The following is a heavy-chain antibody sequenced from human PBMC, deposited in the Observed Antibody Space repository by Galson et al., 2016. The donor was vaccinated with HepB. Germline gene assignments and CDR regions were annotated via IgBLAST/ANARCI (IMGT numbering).Heavy chain of an antibody. CDR2: IRSKRDGGTA. D-gene: IGHD3/OR15-3a*01. CDR3: TTWDWGLDC. Sequence: SLRLSCAVSGLSVSDAWMTWVRQAPGKGLEWVGNIRSKRDGGTADYGAPVKGRFTISRDDSKNTLYLQMSSLKTDDTAVYFCTTWDWGLDCWGQGTLVTVSS. J-gene: IGHJ4*02. CDR1: GLSVSDAW. V-gene: IGHV3-15*05.